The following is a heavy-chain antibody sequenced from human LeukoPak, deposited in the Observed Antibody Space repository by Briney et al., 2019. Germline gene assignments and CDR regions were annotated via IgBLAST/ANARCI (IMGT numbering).Heavy chain of an antibody. V-gene: IGHV4-39*01. D-gene: IGHD3-22*01. CDR2: TYYSGST. Sequence: SETLSLTCTVSGGSISSSSNYWGWIRQPPGKGLEWIGSTYYSGSTYFNASLKSRVIISIDTSKNQFSLKLSSVTAPDTAVYYCARCPYYYDSSGYYYLGWFDPWGQGTLVTVSS. CDR1: GGSISSSSNY. J-gene: IGHJ5*02. CDR3: ARCPYYYDSSGYYYLGWFDP.